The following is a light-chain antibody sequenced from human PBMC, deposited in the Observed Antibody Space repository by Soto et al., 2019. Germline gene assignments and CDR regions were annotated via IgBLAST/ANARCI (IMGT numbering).Light chain of an antibody. J-gene: IGKJ4*01. Sequence: DIQMTQSPSSLSASVGDSVTITCRASQSIGSTLNWYQQKPGKAPNLLIYTASTLQSGVPSRFSGSGSGADFTLTISSLQPEDFATYYCQQVNSLPLTFGGGTKVGIK. CDR2: TAS. CDR1: QSIGST. V-gene: IGKV1-39*01. CDR3: QQVNSLPLT.